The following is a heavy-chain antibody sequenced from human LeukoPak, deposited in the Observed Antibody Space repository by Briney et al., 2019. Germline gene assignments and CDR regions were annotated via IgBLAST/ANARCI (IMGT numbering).Heavy chain of an antibody. CDR2: IYYSGST. D-gene: IGHD2-2*01. J-gene: IGHJ4*02. CDR3: ARSYAIVVVPAATPDY. V-gene: IGHV4-39*01. Sequence: SETLSLTCTVSGGSISSSSYYWGWIRQPPGKGLEWIGSIYYSGSTYYNPSLKSRVTISVDTSKNQFSLKLSSATAADTAVYYCARSYAIVVVPAATPDYWGQGTLVTVSS. CDR1: GGSISSSSYY.